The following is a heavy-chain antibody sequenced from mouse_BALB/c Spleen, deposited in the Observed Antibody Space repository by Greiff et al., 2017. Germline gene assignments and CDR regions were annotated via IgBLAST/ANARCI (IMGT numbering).Heavy chain of an antibody. J-gene: IGHJ4*01. Sequence: EVQLQQSGTVLARPGASVKMSCKASGYSFTSYWMHWVKQRPGQGLEWIGAIYPGNSDTSYNQKFKGKAKLTAVTSASTAYMELSSLTNEDSAVYYCTRDYRYDGAMDYWGQGTSVTVSS. V-gene: IGHV1-5*01. CDR3: TRDYRYDGAMDY. CDR2: IYPGNSDT. D-gene: IGHD2-14*01. CDR1: GYSFTSYW.